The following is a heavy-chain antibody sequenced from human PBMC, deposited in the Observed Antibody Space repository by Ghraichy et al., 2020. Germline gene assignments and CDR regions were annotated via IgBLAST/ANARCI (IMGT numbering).Heavy chain of an antibody. Sequence: TLSLTCTVSGGSISSGDYYWSWIRQPPGKGLEWIGYIYYSGSTYYNPSLKSRVTISVDTSKNQFSLKLSSVTAADTAVYYCARERLVVKGAFDIWGQGTMVTVSS. CDR2: IYYSGST. CDR1: GGSISSGDYY. V-gene: IGHV4-30-4*01. CDR3: ARERLVVKGAFDI. D-gene: IGHD3-22*01. J-gene: IGHJ3*02.